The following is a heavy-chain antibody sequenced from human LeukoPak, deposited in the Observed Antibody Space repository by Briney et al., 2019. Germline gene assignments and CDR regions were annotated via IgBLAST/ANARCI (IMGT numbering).Heavy chain of an antibody. D-gene: IGHD3-10*01. CDR1: GGTFSIYA. V-gene: IGHV1-69*01. CDR3: ARHYGSGSWTESYYGMDV. Sequence: SVNVSCKASGGTFSIYAISWVRQAPGQGLEWMGGIIPIFGTANYAKKFQGRVTITADDSTSTAYMELSSMRSEDTAVYYCARHYGSGSWTESYYGMDVWGQGTTVTVAS. CDR2: IIPIFGTA. J-gene: IGHJ6*02.